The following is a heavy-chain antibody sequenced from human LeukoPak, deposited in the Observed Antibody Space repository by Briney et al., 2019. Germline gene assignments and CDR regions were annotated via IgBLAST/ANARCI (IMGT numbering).Heavy chain of an antibody. Sequence: GASVKVSCKASGYTFTSYYMHWVRQAPGEGLEWMGWVSVYTGYTKYPQKFQGRVTMTTDTSTNTAYMDLRDLRSDDTAVYYCARDYAGATPTNWFDPWGQGTLVTVSS. CDR1: GYTFTSYY. D-gene: IGHD1-26*01. CDR3: ARDYAGATPTNWFDP. V-gene: IGHV1-18*04. J-gene: IGHJ5*02. CDR2: VSVYTGYT.